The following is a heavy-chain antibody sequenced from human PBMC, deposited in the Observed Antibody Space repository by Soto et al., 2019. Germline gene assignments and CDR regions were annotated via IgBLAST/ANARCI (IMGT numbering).Heavy chain of an antibody. V-gene: IGHV4-34*01. CDR3: VSFWSTYGDVY. J-gene: IGHJ4*02. CDR2: LSHSGGP. Sequence: QVELQPGGAGLLRPSETLSLTCVVYGGSFRGFYWSWIRKPPGRGLEWIGQLSHSGGPTYSPSRNSRVTISAAPSQFSLDLTSVTSADTAVYYCVSFWSTYGDVYWGQGTLVTVSS. D-gene: IGHD3-3*01. CDR1: GGSFRGFY.